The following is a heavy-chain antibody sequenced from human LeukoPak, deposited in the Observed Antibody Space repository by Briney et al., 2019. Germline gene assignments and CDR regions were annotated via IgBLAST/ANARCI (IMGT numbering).Heavy chain of an antibody. CDR2: INLRDHRT. Sequence: GASVKVPCKGSGYTFTDYYLHWVRQAPGQGLEWVGYINLRDHRTSSPPSLGGRFTMTTDPSSSTVYMKLRRLTSRDTAIYYCARERNGLFSKDLDYWGQGTLVTVPS. J-gene: IGHJ4*02. V-gene: IGHV1-2*02. D-gene: IGHD6-19*01. CDR3: ARERNGLFSKDLDY. CDR1: GYTFTDYY.